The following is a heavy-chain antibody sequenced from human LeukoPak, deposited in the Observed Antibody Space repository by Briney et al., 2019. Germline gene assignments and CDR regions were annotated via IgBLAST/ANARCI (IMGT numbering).Heavy chain of an antibody. D-gene: IGHD3-10*01. CDR2: MDPNSGNT. Sequence: ASVEVSCKASGYTFTSYDINWVRQATGQGLEWMGWMDPNSGNTDYAQKFQGRVTLTRNASISTAYMELSSLRSEDTAVYYCARGIRDYYGSGSYFDYWGQGTLVTVSS. J-gene: IGHJ4*02. V-gene: IGHV1-8*01. CDR3: ARGIRDYYGSGSYFDY. CDR1: GYTFTSYD.